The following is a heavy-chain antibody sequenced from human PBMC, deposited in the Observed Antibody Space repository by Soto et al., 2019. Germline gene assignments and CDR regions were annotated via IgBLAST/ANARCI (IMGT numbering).Heavy chain of an antibody. Sequence: SETLSLTSTVSGGSISSGDYYWGWIRQPPGKGLEWIGYIYYSGSTYYNPSLKSRVTISVDTSKNQFSLKLSSVTAADTAVYYCARTVISGLYFDYWGQGTLVTVSS. J-gene: IGHJ4*02. D-gene: IGHD2-21*01. CDR1: GGSISSGDYY. V-gene: IGHV4-30-4*01. CDR2: IYYSGST. CDR3: ARTVISGLYFDY.